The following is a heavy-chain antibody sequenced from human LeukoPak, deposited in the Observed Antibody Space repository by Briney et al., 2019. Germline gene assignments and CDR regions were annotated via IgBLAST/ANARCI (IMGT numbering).Heavy chain of an antibody. CDR1: GASITSYY. J-gene: IGHJ2*01. D-gene: IGHD4-17*01. V-gene: IGHV4-59*12. Sequence: PSETLSLTCTVSGASITSYYWSWIRQPPGKGLEWIGYIFYSGSTNYNPSLKSRVTISVDTSKNQFSLRLSSVTATDTAVYYCARDYGIPPSYFDLWGRGTLVTVSS. CDR3: ARDYGIPPSYFDL. CDR2: IFYSGST.